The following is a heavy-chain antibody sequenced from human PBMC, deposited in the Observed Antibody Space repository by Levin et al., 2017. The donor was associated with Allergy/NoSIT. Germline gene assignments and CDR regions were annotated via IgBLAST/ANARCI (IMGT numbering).Heavy chain of an antibody. CDR1: GGSISSHY. CDR2: IYYSGST. J-gene: IGHJ4*02. D-gene: IGHD2-15*01. Sequence: SETLSLTCTVSGGSISSHYWSWIRQPPGRGMEWIGYIYYSGSTNFNPSLKSRVTMSVDTSKNQFSLNLSSVTAADTAVYYCARVGARGSNDYWGQGTLVTVSS. V-gene: IGHV4-59*11. CDR3: ARVGARGSNDY.